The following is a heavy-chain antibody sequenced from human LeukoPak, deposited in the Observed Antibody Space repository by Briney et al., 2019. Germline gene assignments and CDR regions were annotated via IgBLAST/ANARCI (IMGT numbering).Heavy chain of an antibody. CDR2: ISWNSGSI. CDR1: GFTFDDYA. Sequence: GGSLRLSCAASGFTFDDYAMHWVRQAPGKGLEWVSGISWNSGSIGYADSVKGRFTISRDNAKNSLYLQMNSLRAEDTALYYCAKDRSERLGELSLSRWGQGTLVTVSS. V-gene: IGHV3-9*01. CDR3: AKDRSERLGELSLSR. D-gene: IGHD3-16*02. J-gene: IGHJ4*02.